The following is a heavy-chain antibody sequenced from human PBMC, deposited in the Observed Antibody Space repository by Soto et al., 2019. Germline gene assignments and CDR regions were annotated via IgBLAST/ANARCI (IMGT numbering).Heavy chain of an antibody. CDR2: ISYDGSNK. V-gene: IGHV3-30*09. J-gene: IGHJ6*02. Sequence: QVQLVESGGGVVQPGRSLRLSCAASGFTFSSYAMHWVRQAPGKGLEWVAVISYDGSNKYYADSVKGRFANSRDNSKNTGELQVNSLRGEDTAVDYCARDKVMPDGDGVVYQYGMDVWGRGTTVTVSS. CDR3: ARDKVMPDGDGVVYQYGMDV. CDR1: GFTFSSYA. D-gene: IGHD4-17*01.